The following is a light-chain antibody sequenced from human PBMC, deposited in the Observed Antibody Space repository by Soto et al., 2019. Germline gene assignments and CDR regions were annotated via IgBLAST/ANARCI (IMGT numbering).Light chain of an antibody. Sequence: EILMAQSPATLSVSPGERATLSCRASQSVSRSLAWYQQKPGQAPRLLIYAASTRATGISARFSGSGSGTEFTLTISSLQSEDSAVYYCQQYNSWPPYTFGQGTKVEIK. CDR1: QSVSRS. J-gene: IGKJ2*01. V-gene: IGKV3-15*01. CDR3: QQYNSWPPYT. CDR2: AAS.